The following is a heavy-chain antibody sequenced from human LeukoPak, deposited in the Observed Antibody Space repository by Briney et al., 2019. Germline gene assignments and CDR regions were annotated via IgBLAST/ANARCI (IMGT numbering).Heavy chain of an antibody. J-gene: IGHJ4*02. CDR1: GGTFSSYA. CDR2: IIPIFGTA. CDR3: ARGNTRPYYDSSGYYYYFDY. Sequence: SVKVSCKASGGTFSSYAISWVRQAPGQGLEWMGGIIPIFGTANYAQKFQGRVTITADESTSTAYMELSSLRSEDTAVYYCARGNTRPYYDSSGYYYYFDYWGQGTLVTVSS. D-gene: IGHD3-22*01. V-gene: IGHV1-69*13.